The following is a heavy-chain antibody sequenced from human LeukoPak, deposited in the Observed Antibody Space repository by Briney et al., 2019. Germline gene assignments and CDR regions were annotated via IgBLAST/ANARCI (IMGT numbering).Heavy chain of an antibody. CDR1: GGSITTYY. CDR3: AVVPAAHFDY. CDR2: INHSGST. D-gene: IGHD2-2*01. Sequence: PSETLSLTCTVSGGSITTYYWSWIRQPPGKGLEWIGEINHSGSTNYNPSLKSRVTISVDTSKNQFSLKLSSVTAADTAVYYCAVVPAAHFDYWGQGTLVTVSS. J-gene: IGHJ4*02. V-gene: IGHV4-34*01.